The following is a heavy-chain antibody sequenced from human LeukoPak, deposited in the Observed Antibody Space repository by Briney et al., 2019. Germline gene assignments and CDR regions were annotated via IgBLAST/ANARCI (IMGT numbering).Heavy chain of an antibody. D-gene: IGHD3-3*01. J-gene: IGHJ3*02. CDR1: GGSFSSYY. CDR2: IYYSGST. V-gene: IGHV4-59*01. Sequence: SETLSLTCAVYGGSFSSYYWSWIRQPPGKGLEWIGYIYYSGSTNYNPSLKSRVTISVDTSKNQYSLKLSSVTAADTAVYYCARVGSRFLEWLSLNIWGQGTMVTVSS. CDR3: ARVGSRFLEWLSLNI.